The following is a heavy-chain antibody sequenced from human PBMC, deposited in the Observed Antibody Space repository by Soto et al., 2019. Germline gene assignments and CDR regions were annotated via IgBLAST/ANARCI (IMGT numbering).Heavy chain of an antibody. CDR3: SRSLDR. J-gene: IGHJ5*02. V-gene: IGHV1-69*13. CDR1: GGTFSSYA. CDR2: IIPIFGTA. Sequence: ASVKVSCKASGGTFSSYAISWVRQAPGQGLEWMGGIIPIFGTANYAQKFQGRVTITADESTSTAYMQMSSLTAEDSALYYCSRSLDRWGQGTLVTVSS.